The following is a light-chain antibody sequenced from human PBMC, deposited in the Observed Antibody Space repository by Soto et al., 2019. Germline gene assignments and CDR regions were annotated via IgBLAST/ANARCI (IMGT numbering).Light chain of an antibody. Sequence: QSVLTQPASVSGSPGQSITISCTGTSSDVGGYNYVSWYQQDPGKAPKVMIYDVSNRPSGVSHRFSASKSGNTASLTISGLQADYEADYYCSSSTSSSTYVFGTGTKLTVL. CDR3: SSSTSSSTYV. CDR2: DVS. J-gene: IGLJ1*01. V-gene: IGLV2-14*01. CDR1: SSDVGGYNY.